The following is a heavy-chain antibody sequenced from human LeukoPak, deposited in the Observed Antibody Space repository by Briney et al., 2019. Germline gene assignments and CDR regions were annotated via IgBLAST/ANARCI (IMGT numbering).Heavy chain of an antibody. V-gene: IGHV1-18*01. CDR2: ISAYNGNT. D-gene: IGHD3-22*01. CDR3: ARDQYYYDSTGYRPNWFDP. J-gene: IGHJ5*02. Sequence: ASVTVSCKASGYTITIYGISWVRQAPGQGLEWMGWISAYNGNTNYAQKLQGRVTMTTDTSTSTAYMELRSLRSDDTAVYYCARDQYYYDSTGYRPNWFDPWGQGTLVTVSS. CDR1: GYTITIYG.